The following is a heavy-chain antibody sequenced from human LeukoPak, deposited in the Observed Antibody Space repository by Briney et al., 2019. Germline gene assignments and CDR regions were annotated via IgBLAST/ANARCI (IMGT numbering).Heavy chain of an antibody. CDR2: INARGDT. CDR3: ARGQVPAARGYNWFDP. D-gene: IGHD2-2*01. J-gene: IGHJ5*02. CDR1: GWSFNDHY. V-gene: IGHV4-34*01. Sequence: SETLSLTCAVYGWSFNDHYWNWIRQPPGKGLEWIGEINARGDTNFNPSLKGRVSISVDTSKNQFSLTLRSTIAADTAVYYCARGQVPAARGYNWFDPWGQGTLVTVSS.